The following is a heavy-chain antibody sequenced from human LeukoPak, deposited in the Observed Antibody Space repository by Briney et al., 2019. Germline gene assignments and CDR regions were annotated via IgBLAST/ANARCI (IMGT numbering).Heavy chain of an antibody. V-gene: IGHV4-38-2*02. CDR1: GYSISSGYY. D-gene: IGHD3-3*01. CDR2: IYHSGRT. CDR3: ARGSYIISSGYYRPFDN. J-gene: IGHJ4*02. Sequence: SETLSLTCTVSGYSISSGYYWGWIRQPPGKGLEWIGSIYHSGRTYYNPSLKSRVSISVDTSKSQFSLRLSSVTAADTATYFCARGSYIISSGYYRPFDNWGQGIRVIVSS.